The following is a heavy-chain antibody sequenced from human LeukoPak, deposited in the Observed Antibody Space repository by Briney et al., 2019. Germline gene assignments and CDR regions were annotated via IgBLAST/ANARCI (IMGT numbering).Heavy chain of an antibody. J-gene: IGHJ4*02. CDR1: GGSINSYY. D-gene: IGHD6-13*01. CDR2: IYSRGST. V-gene: IGHV4-59*01. Sequence: SETLSLTCSVSGGSINSYYWSWIRQPPGKGLEWIGYIYSRGSTDYNPSLKSRVTMSVDTSKNQFSLRLSSVTVADTGIYYCARDRGLSGYRTTWLDYWGQGALVTVSS. CDR3: ARDRGLSGYRTTWLDY.